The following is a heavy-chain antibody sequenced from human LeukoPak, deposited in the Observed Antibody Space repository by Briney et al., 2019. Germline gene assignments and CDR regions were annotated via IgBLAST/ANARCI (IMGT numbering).Heavy chain of an antibody. D-gene: IGHD2-2*01. CDR1: GFTFSSFG. Sequence: GGSLRLSCAASGFTFSSFGMNWVRQAPGKGLEWVAVIWFDGSNEHYADSVKGRFTISRDNSKNTLYLQMNSLRAEDTAVYYCASGLGSYCSSTSCQGWGQGTLVTVSS. V-gene: IGHV3-33*01. CDR3: ASGLGSYCSSTSCQG. J-gene: IGHJ4*02. CDR2: IWFDGSNE.